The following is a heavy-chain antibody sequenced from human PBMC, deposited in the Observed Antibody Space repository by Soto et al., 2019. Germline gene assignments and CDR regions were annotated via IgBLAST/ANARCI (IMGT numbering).Heavy chain of an antibody. CDR3: ARLDLCYDY. Sequence: QVQLQESDPGLVKPSQTLSLTCNVSVGAITNDGYYWSWIRQHPGKALEWIGNIHYSGVTYYNPTLKSRAAISVDISKHQFSLKLNSVTAADTAVYYCARLDLCYDYWGQGILVTVSS. D-gene: IGHD2-15*01. J-gene: IGHJ4*02. V-gene: IGHV4-31*03. CDR1: VGAITNDGYY. CDR2: IHYSGVT.